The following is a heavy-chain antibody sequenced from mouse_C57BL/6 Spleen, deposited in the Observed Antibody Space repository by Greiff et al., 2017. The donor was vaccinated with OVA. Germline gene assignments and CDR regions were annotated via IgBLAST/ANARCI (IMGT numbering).Heavy chain of an antibody. CDR1: GFTFSSYA. CDR2: ISDGGSYT. J-gene: IGHJ2*01. CDR3: ARGENGNYYFDY. D-gene: IGHD2-1*01. Sequence: EVKVVESGGGLVKPGGSLKLSCAASGFTFSSYAMSWVRQTPEKRLEWVATISDGGSYTYYPDNVKGRFTISRDNAKNNLYLQMSHLKSEDTAMYYCARGENGNYYFDYWGQGTTLTVSS. V-gene: IGHV5-4*03.